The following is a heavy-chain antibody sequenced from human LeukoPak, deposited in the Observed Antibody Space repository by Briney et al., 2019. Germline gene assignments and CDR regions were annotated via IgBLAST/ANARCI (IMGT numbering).Heavy chain of an antibody. CDR2: ISYDGSNK. CDR1: GITFSSYA. V-gene: IGHV3-30-3*01. CDR3: AREGLLWFGELLDYYYYGMDV. Sequence: GRSLRLSCAASGITFSSYAMHWVRQAPGKGLEWVAVISYDGSNKYYADSVKGRFTIYRDNSKNTLYLQMNSLRAEDTAVYYCAREGLLWFGELLDYYYYGMDVWGQGTTVTVSS. J-gene: IGHJ6*02. D-gene: IGHD3-10*01.